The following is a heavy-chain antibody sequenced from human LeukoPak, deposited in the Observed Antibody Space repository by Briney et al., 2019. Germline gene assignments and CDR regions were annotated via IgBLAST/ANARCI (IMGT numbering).Heavy chain of an antibody. V-gene: IGHV3-64*01. Sequence: PGGSLRLSCAASGFAFSKYAMHWVRQAPGKGLEYASAISSNGDSTYYASSVKGRFTISRDNSKNTLYHQMGSLRVEDMGVYYCAGEGASSGSYSYWGQGTLVTVSS. CDR2: ISSNGDST. J-gene: IGHJ4*02. CDR3: AGEGASSGSYSY. D-gene: IGHD1-26*01. CDR1: GFAFSKYA.